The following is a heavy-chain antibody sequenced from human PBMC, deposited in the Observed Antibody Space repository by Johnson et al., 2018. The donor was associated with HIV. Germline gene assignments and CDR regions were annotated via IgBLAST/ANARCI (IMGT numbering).Heavy chain of an antibody. CDR3: ARLSGQQLVPRGGPFDI. CDR1: GFTFSSYA. CDR2: ISYDGNNK. J-gene: IGHJ3*02. V-gene: IGHV3-30*04. Sequence: VQLVESGGGVVQPGRSLRLSCAASGFTFSSYAMHWVRQAPGKGLEWVAVISYDGNNKYYADSVKGRFTISRDNSRNTLYLQMNSLRVEDTAVYYCARLSGQQLVPRGGPFDIWGQGTMVTVSS. D-gene: IGHD6-13*01.